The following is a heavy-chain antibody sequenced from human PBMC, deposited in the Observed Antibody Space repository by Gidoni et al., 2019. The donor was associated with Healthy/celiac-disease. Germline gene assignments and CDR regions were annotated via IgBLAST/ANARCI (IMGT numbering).Heavy chain of an antibody. Sequence: EVQLLESGGGLVQPGGSLRLSCAASGFAFISYAMSWVRQAPGKGLEWVSAISGSGGSTYYADSVKGRFTISRDNSKNTLYLQMNSLRAEDTAVYYCAKEGLNCSSTSCYKEGYFDYWGQGTLVTVSS. J-gene: IGHJ4*02. V-gene: IGHV3-23*01. CDR1: GFAFISYA. D-gene: IGHD2-2*02. CDR2: ISGSGGST. CDR3: AKEGLNCSSTSCYKEGYFDY.